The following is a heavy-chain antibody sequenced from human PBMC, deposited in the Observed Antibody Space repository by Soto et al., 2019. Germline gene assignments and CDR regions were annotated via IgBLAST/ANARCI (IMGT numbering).Heavy chain of an antibody. Sequence: QITLKESGPTLVKPTQTLTLTCTFSGFSLSTSGVGVGWIRQPPGKAPVWLAVIYWDDAKEYSPSLKRRLTTTTRTSKNHVGLTREQRDRVDTAAYYIADKGGGDLILDYWGQGPLVTVSS. CDR2: IYWDDAK. V-gene: IGHV2-5*02. D-gene: IGHD3-16*01. CDR3: ADKGGGDLILDY. J-gene: IGHJ4*02. CDR1: GFSLSTSGVG.